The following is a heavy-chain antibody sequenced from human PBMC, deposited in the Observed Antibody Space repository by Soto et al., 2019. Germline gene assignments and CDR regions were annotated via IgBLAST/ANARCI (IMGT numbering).Heavy chain of an antibody. J-gene: IGHJ6*02. CDR1: EYNFSTYW. CDR2: IYPGDSDT. Sequence: GESLKISCNGSEYNFSTYWIAWVRQMPGNCLEWMGIIYPGDSDTRYSPSFQGQVTISADKSISTAHLQWSSLKASDTAMYYCARQIRYYDSWSNEYYYYGLDVWGQGTTVTVSS. V-gene: IGHV5-51*01. D-gene: IGHD3-3*01. CDR3: ARQIRYYDSWSNEYYYYGLDV.